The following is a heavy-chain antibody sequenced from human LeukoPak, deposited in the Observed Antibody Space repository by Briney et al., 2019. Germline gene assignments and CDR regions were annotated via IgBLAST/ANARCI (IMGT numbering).Heavy chain of an antibody. J-gene: IGHJ3*02. Sequence: SETLSLTCTVSGGSISSYYWSWIRQPPRKGLEWIGYIYYSGTTNYNPSLKSRVTISVDTSKNQFSLKLSSVTAADTAVYYCARLAKGGYYDSSGYYPPRNAFDIWGQGTMVTVSS. CDR1: GGSISSYY. CDR2: IYYSGTT. CDR3: ARLAKGGYYDSSGYYPPRNAFDI. D-gene: IGHD3-22*01. V-gene: IGHV4-59*08.